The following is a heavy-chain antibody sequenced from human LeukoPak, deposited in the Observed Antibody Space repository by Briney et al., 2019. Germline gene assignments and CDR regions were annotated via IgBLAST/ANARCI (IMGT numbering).Heavy chain of an antibody. V-gene: IGHV3-33*01. CDR3: ARDPASSFDY. J-gene: IGHJ4*02. CDR2: IWYDGSKR. D-gene: IGHD2-15*01. CDR1: GFTFSSHG. Sequence: PGRSLRLSCAASGFTFSSHGMHWVRQAPGKGLEWVAVIWYDGSKRYYADSVKGRFTISRDDSKNTLYLQMNSLRDEGTAIYYCARDPASSFDYWGQGTLVTVSS.